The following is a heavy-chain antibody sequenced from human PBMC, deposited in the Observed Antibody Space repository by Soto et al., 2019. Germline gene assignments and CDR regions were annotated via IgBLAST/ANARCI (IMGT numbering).Heavy chain of an antibody. D-gene: IGHD1-20*01. CDR2: INAGNGNT. J-gene: IGHJ4*02. V-gene: IGHV1-3*01. CDR1: GYTFTSYA. CDR3: ARGITLPTPLDY. Sequence: ASVKVSCKASGYTFTSYAIHWVRQAPGQRLEWMGWINAGNGNTKYSQKFQGRVIITRDTSASTAYMELSSLRSEDTAVYYCARGITLPTPLDYWGQGTLVTVSS.